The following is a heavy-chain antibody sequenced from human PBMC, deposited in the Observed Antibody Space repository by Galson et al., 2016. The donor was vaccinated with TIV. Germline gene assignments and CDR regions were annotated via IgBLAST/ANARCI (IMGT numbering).Heavy chain of an antibody. CDR1: GFTFGNYW. CDR2: IDKDGNEK. J-gene: IGHJ3*02. V-gene: IGHV3-7*01. Sequence: SLRLSCAASGFTFGNYWMSWVRQAPGKGLEWVANIDKDGNEKYYVDSVKGRFTISRDNAKNPLYLQMNSLRAEDMAIFYCARLLEWTHEAFDTWGQGTMVTVSA. CDR3: ARLLEWTHEAFDT. D-gene: IGHD3-3*01.